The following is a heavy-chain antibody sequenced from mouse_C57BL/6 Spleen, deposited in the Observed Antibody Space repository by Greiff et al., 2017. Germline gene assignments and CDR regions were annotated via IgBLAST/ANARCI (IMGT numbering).Heavy chain of an antibody. J-gene: IGHJ4*01. CDR3: ARGRPHYDAMDY. Sequence: VQLQQSGPELVKPGASVKLSCKASGYTFTNYNMHWVKQSHGKSLEWIGFINPNNGGTSYNQKFKGKATLTVNKSSSTAYMELRSLTSEDSAGYYCARGRPHYDAMDYWGQGTSVTVSS. CDR2: INPNNGGT. CDR1: GYTFTNYN. D-gene: IGHD1-2*01. V-gene: IGHV1-22*01.